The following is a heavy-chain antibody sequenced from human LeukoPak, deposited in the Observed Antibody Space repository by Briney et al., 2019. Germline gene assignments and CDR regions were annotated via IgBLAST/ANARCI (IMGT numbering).Heavy chain of an antibody. V-gene: IGHV3-33*01. CDR1: GFTLSAYG. CDR3: AVEYNSSPYAFDI. J-gene: IGHJ3*02. D-gene: IGHD2/OR15-2a*01. Sequence: PGRSLRLSCAASGFTLSAYGIHWVRQAPGKGLEWVAVIWYDGSNKYYADSVKGRFTISRDNSKNTLYLQMNSLRVEDTAVYYCAVEYNSSPYAFDIWGQGTKVTVSS. CDR2: IWYDGSNK.